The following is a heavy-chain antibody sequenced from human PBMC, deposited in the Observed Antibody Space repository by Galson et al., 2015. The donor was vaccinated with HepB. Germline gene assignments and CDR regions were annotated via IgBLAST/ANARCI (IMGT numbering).Heavy chain of an antibody. Sequence: QSGAEVKKPGESLKISCKGSGYGFTNYWIGWVRQMPGKGLEWMGIIYPGDSDSRYSPSFQGQVTISADKSVSTAYLQWSSLKASDTAIYYCARQLAVAGTYYFDYWGQGTLVTVSS. J-gene: IGHJ4*02. CDR2: IYPGDSDS. D-gene: IGHD6-19*01. CDR1: GYGFTNYW. V-gene: IGHV5-51*01. CDR3: ARQLAVAGTYYFDY.